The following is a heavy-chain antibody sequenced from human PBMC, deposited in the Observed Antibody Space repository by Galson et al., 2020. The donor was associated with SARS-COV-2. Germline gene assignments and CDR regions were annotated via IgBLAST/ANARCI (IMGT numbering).Heavy chain of an antibody. Sequence: KTGGSLRLSCAASGFTFRDYYMNWIRQAPGKGLEWVAYISKSSSSTKYADFVKGRFTISRDSAKNSVFLQMNSLRAEDTAVYYCARDKQSYAFDIWGQGTLVTVSS. CDR3: ARDKQSYAFDI. CDR1: GFTFRDYY. CDR2: ISKSSSST. D-gene: IGHD6-19*01. V-gene: IGHV3-11*06. J-gene: IGHJ3*02.